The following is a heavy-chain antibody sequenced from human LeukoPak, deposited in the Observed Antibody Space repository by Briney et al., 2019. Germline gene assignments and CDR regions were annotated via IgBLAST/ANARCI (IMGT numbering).Heavy chain of an antibody. CDR3: ARVDSGKYDY. J-gene: IGHJ4*02. V-gene: IGHV3-23*01. CDR2: IDGSDGAS. D-gene: IGHD1-26*01. Sequence: GGSLRLSCAASGFRFSSYVMSWVRQAPGKGLEYVSSIDGSDGASYYADSVKGRFTISRDNSKNTLFLQMNSLRVEVTAVYYCARVDSGKYDYWGQGTLLNVSS. CDR1: GFRFSSYV.